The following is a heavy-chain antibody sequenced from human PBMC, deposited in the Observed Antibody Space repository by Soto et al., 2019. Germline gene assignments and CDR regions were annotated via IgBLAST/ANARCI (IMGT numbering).Heavy chain of an antibody. D-gene: IGHD3-3*01. CDR2: INHSGST. CDR3: ARDSYDFWSGPTFDY. V-gene: IGHV4-34*01. CDR1: GGSFSGYY. J-gene: IGHJ4*02. Sequence: SETLSLTCAVYGGSFSGYYWSWIRQPPGKGLEWIGEINHSGSTNYNPSLKSRVTISVDTSKNQFSLKLSSVAAADTAVYYCARDSYDFWSGPTFDYWGQGTLVTVSS.